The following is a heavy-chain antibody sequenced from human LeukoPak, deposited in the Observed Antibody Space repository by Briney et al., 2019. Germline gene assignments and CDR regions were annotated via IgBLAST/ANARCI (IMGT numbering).Heavy chain of an antibody. CDR1: GGTFSSYA. Sequence: SVKVSCKASGGTFSSYAISWVRQAPGQGLEWMGRIIPIFGTANYAQKFQGRVTITTDESTSTAYMELSSLRSEDTAVYYCASSKTGRIAVAGPFDYWGQGTLVTVSS. J-gene: IGHJ4*02. CDR2: IIPIFGTA. CDR3: ASSKTGRIAVAGPFDY. V-gene: IGHV1-69*05. D-gene: IGHD6-19*01.